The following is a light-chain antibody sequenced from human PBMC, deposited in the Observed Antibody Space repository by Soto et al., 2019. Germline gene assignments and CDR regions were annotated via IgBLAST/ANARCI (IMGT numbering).Light chain of an antibody. CDR2: DNN. CDR3: GTWDSLSAGRDVV. Sequence: QSVLTQPPSVSAAPGQTVTISCSGSSSNIGNNYVSWYQHLPGTAPKLLIYDNNKRPSGIPDRFSGSKSGTSATLGITGLQTGDEAEYYCGTWDSLSAGRDVVFGKGTKLTVL. CDR1: SSNIGNNY. V-gene: IGLV1-51*01. J-gene: IGLJ2*01.